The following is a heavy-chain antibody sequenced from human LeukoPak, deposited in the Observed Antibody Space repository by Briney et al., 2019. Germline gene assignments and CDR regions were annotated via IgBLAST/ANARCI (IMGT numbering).Heavy chain of an antibody. Sequence: GASVKVSCKASGYTFTSYGISWVRQAPGQGPEWMGWISAYNGNTNYAQKLQGRVTMTTDTSTSTAYMELRSLRSDDTAVYYCARVTITFGGVIAPFDYWGQGTLVTVSS. CDR3: ARVTITFGGVIAPFDY. J-gene: IGHJ4*02. V-gene: IGHV1-18*01. D-gene: IGHD3-16*02. CDR1: GYTFTSYG. CDR2: ISAYNGNT.